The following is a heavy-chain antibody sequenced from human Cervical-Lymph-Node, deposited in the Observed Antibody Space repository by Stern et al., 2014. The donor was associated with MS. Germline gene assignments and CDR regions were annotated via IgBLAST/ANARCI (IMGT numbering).Heavy chain of an antibody. CDR3: AREVGSLAMDV. CDR1: GDTFTDYA. CDR2: ITPIFGSA. J-gene: IGHJ6*01. D-gene: IGHD1-1*01. V-gene: IGHV1-69*06. Sequence: VQLVESGAEVKKPGSSVKVSCKASGDTFTDYAISWVRQAPGQGPEGMGGITPIFGSADYAQKFQGRLTITADRSTSTAYMDLSSLTSEDTAVYYCAREVGSLAMDVWGQGTTVIVSS.